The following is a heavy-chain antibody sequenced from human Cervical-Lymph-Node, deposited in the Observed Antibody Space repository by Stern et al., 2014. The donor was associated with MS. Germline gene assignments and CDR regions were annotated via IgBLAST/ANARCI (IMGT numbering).Heavy chain of an antibody. D-gene: IGHD3-3*01. CDR3: VRGRYMEWFFFDH. J-gene: IGHJ4*02. V-gene: IGHV3-11*01. CDR2: ISSAVSTI. Sequence: VQLVESGGGLVKPGGSLRLSCAASGFKFSDFYLSWIRQAPGKGLEWISYISSAVSTIYYADSVKCRCTISRDNAKNEVSLQMNSLRVDDTAVYYCVRGRYMEWFFFDHWGQGALVTVSS. CDR1: GFKFSDFY.